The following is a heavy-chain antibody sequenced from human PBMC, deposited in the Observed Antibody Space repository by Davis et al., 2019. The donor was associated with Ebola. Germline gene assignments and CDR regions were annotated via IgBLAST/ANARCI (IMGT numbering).Heavy chain of an antibody. Sequence: PGGSLRLSCAASGFTFSRYWMSWVRQTPGKGLEWVANIKQDTTEKYYVDSVKGRFTISRDNGKDSLYLQMDSLTVEDTALYHCARGPFGYCSTTSCSFDLWGQGTLVTVSS. CDR3: ARGPFGYCSTTSCSFDL. V-gene: IGHV3-7*01. J-gene: IGHJ4*02. CDR1: GFTFSRYW. CDR2: IKQDTTEK. D-gene: IGHD2-2*03.